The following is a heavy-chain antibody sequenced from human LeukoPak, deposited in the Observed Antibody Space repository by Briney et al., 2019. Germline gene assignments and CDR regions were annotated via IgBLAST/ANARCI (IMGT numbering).Heavy chain of an antibody. V-gene: IGHV3-48*03. Sequence: GGSLRLSCAASGFTFSSYEMNWVRQARGKGLEWVSYISSSGSTIYYADSVKGRFTISRDNAKNSLYLQMNSLRAEDTAVYYCARDLVVPAARGYMDVWGKGTTVTVSS. CDR1: GFTFSSYE. J-gene: IGHJ6*03. D-gene: IGHD2-2*01. CDR2: ISSSGSTI. CDR3: ARDLVVPAARGYMDV.